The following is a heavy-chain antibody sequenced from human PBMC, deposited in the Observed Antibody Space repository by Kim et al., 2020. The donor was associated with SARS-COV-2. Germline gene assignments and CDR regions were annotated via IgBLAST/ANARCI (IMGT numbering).Heavy chain of an antibody. CDR3: ARAVSQVGG. V-gene: IGHV3-72*01. CDR2: SKNKVNSYTP. Sequence: GGSLRLSCAVSGITFSDDFMDWVRQAPGKGLEWVGCSKNKVNSYTPEYAAAVKGRSAISRDESKKSLYLQMNSLKTEDTAVYYCARAVSQVGGWGQGTL. CDR1: GITFSDDF. J-gene: IGHJ1*01.